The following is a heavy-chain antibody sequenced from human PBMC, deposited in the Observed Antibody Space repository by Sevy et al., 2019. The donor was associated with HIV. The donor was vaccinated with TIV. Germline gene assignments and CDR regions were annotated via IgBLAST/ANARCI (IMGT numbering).Heavy chain of an antibody. CDR1: GSTFSSYG. V-gene: IGHV3-30*18. D-gene: IGHD3-3*01. J-gene: IGHJ4*02. CDR2: ISYDGSNK. Sequence: GGSLRLSCAASGSTFSSYGMHWVRQAPGKGLEWVAVISYDGSNKYYADSVKGRFTISRDNSKNTLYLQMNSLRAEDTAVYYCAKKGGTIFGVVINYFDYWGQGTLVTVSS. CDR3: AKKGGTIFGVVINYFDY.